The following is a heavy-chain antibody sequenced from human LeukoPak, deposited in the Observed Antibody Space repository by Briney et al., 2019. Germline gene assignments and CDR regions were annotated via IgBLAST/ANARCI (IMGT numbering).Heavy chain of an antibody. CDR2: IGTAGDT. Sequence: SGGSLRLSCAASGFTFSSYDMHWVRQATGKGLEWVSAIGTAGDTYYPGSVKGRFTISRENAKNSLYLQMNSLRAGDTAVYYCARGRGIVATLSDFDYWGQGTLVTVSS. V-gene: IGHV3-13*01. CDR3: ARGRGIVATLSDFDY. J-gene: IGHJ4*02. CDR1: GFTFSSYD. D-gene: IGHD5-12*01.